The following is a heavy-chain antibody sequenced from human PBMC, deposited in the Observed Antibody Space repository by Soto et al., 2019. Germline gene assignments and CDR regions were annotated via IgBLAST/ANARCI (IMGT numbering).Heavy chain of an antibody. D-gene: IGHD4-17*01. V-gene: IGHV3-48*01. CDR1: GFTFSSYS. Sequence: EVQLVESGGGLVQPGGSLRLSCAASGFTFSSYSMNWVRQAPGKGLEWVSYISSSSSTIYYADSVKGRFTISGDNAKNSLYLKMNILRAEDTAVYYFARYLNYGLFDYWGQGTLVTVSS. CDR3: ARYLNYGLFDY. CDR2: ISSSSSTI. J-gene: IGHJ4*02.